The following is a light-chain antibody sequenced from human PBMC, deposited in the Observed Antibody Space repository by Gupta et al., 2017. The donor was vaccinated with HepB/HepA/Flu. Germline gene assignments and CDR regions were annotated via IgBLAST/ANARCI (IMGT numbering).Light chain of an antibody. J-gene: IGKJ4*02. CDR1: QSVSSY. Sequence: EIVLTQSPATLSLPPGESATLSCRASQSVSSYLAWYQQKPGQAPRLLIYDASNRATGIPARFSGSGSVTDSTLTIISLEPEDFAVYYCQQRKSWPLTFGGGTKVEIK. V-gene: IGKV3-11*01. CDR2: DAS. CDR3: QQRKSWPLT.